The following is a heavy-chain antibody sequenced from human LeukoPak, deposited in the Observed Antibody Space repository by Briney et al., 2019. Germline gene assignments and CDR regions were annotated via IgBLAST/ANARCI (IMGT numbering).Heavy chain of an antibody. CDR3: ARADRGYCSSTSCYAEYYYYYYMDV. V-gene: IGHV1-8*03. CDR1: GYTFTSYD. Sequence: ASVKVSCKASGYTFTSYDINWVRQATGQGLEWMGWMNPNSGNTGYAQKFQGRVTITGNTSISTAYMELSSLRSEDTAVYYCARADRGYCSSTSCYAEYYYYYYMDVWGKGTTVTVSS. D-gene: IGHD2-2*01. CDR2: MNPNSGNT. J-gene: IGHJ6*03.